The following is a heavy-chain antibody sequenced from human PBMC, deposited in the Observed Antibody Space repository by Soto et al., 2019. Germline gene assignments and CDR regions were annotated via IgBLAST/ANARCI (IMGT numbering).Heavy chain of an antibody. V-gene: IGHV3-30*18. CDR3: ANGPRGSYVY. Sequence: VQLVESGGGVVQPGRSLRLSCAASGFTFSSYGMHWVRQAPGKGLEWVAVISYDGSNKYYADSVKGRFTISRDNSKNTLYLQMNSLRAEDTAVYYCANGPRGSYVYWGQGTLVTVSS. J-gene: IGHJ4*02. CDR2: ISYDGSNK. D-gene: IGHD1-26*01. CDR1: GFTFSSYG.